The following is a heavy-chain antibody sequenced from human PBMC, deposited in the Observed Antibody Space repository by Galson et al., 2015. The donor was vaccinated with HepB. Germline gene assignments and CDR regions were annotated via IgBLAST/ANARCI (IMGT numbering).Heavy chain of an antibody. V-gene: IGHV3-11*03. CDR2: ISSSSSYT. CDR1: GFTFSDYY. CDR3: ARIVGGTGAFDI. Sequence: SLRLSCAASGFTFSDYYMSWIRQAPGKGLEWVSYISSSSSYTNYADSVKGRFTISRDNAKNSLYLQMNSLRAEDTAVYYCARIVGGTGAFDIWGQGTMVTVSS. J-gene: IGHJ3*02. D-gene: IGHD4-23*01.